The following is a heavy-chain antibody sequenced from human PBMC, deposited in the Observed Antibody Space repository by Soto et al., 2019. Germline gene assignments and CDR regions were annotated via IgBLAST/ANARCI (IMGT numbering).Heavy chain of an antibody. D-gene: IGHD5-12*01. CDR3: ARDIWRGYVWQEYYYGMDV. CDR2: TYYRSKWYN. Sequence: SQTLSLPCAISGDSVSSNSAAWNWIRQSPSRGLEWLGRTYYRSKWYNDYAVSVKSRITINPDTSKNQFSLQLNSVTPEDTAVYYCARDIWRGYVWQEYYYGMDVWGQGTTVTVSS. J-gene: IGHJ6*02. V-gene: IGHV6-1*01. CDR1: GDSVSSNSAA.